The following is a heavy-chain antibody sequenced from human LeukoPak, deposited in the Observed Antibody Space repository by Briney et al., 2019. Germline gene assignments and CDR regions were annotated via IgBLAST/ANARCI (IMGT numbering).Heavy chain of an antibody. V-gene: IGHV3-74*03. CDR2: INERGTDS. CDR3: ARCGRMRIFGAAGRTGFDP. J-gene: IGHJ5*02. D-gene: IGHD3-3*01. Sequence: GGSLRLSCTASGFTFSGHWIHWVRQPPGMGLVWVSRINERGTDSMYAESVKGRFTISRDNAKNSLYLQMNSLRAEDTAVYYCARCGRMRIFGAAGRTGFDPWGQGTLVIVSS. CDR1: GFTFSGHW.